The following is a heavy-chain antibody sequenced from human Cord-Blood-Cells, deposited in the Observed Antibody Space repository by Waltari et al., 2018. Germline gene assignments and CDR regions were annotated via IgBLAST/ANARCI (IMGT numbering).Heavy chain of an antibody. CDR1: GFTFSSYS. Sequence: EVQLVESGGGLVKPGGSLRLSCAASGFTFSSYSMNWVRQAPGKGLEWVSSITSSSSYIYFADSVKRRFTISRDNAKNSLYLQMNSMRAEDTAVYYCASSQYYDFWSGYYPSPKYFQHWRQGTLVTVSS. CDR2: ITSSSSYI. V-gene: IGHV3-21*01. J-gene: IGHJ1*01. D-gene: IGHD3-3*01. CDR3: ASSQYYDFWSGYYPSPKYFQH.